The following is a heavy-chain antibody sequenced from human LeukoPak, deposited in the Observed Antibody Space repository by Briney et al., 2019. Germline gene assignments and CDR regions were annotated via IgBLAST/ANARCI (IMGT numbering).Heavy chain of an antibody. D-gene: IGHD5-18*01. CDR1: GGSISSSSYY. CDR3: ARLRGQLWPHYYMDV. J-gene: IGHJ6*03. V-gene: IGHV4-39*07. CDR2: IYYSGST. Sequence: PSETLSPTCTVSGGSISSSSYYWGWIRQPPGKGLEWIGSIYYSGSTNYNPSLKSRVTISVDTSKNQFSLKLSSVTAADTAVYYCARLRGQLWPHYYMDVWGKGTTVTISS.